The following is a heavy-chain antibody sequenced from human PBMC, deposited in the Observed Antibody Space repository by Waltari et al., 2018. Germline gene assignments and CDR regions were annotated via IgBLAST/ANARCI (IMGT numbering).Heavy chain of an antibody. Sequence: EVQLVESGGGLVQPGGSLRLSCAASGFTFSTHWMSWARQAPGKGLVWVANIKQDGSEKYYVDSVKGRFTIARDNAKNSLYLQMNSLGAEDSAVYHCVRGAVDNWGQGTLVTVSS. V-gene: IGHV3-7*01. D-gene: IGHD2-15*01. CDR1: GFTFSTHW. J-gene: IGHJ4*02. CDR3: VRGAVDN. CDR2: IKQDGSEK.